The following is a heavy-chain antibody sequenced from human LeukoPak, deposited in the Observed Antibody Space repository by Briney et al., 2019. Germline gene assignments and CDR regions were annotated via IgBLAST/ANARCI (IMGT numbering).Heavy chain of an antibody. CDR1: GFTFSSYW. V-gene: IGHV3-48*04. Sequence: PGGSLRLSCAASGFTFSSYWMHWVRQAPGKGLEWVSYISSSGSTIYYADSVKGRFTISRDNAKNSLYLQMNSLRAEDTAVYYCARESPYSSHFDYWGQGTLVTVSS. CDR2: ISSSGSTI. CDR3: ARESPYSSHFDY. J-gene: IGHJ4*02. D-gene: IGHD6-13*01.